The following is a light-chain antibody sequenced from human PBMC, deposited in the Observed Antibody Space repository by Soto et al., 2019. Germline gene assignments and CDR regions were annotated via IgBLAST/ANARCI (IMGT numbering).Light chain of an antibody. J-gene: IGKJ1*01. V-gene: IGKV1-39*01. CDR1: QSISSY. CDR3: QQSYTTART. Sequence: DIQMTQSPSSLSASVGDRVTITCRASQSISSYLNWYQQKPGKAPKLLIYAASILQGGVPSRFSGTGSGTDFILTISSLQPEEFASYHCQQSYTTARTFGQGTKVDIK. CDR2: AAS.